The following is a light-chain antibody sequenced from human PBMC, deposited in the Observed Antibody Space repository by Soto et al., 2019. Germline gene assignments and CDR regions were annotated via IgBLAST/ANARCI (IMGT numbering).Light chain of an antibody. V-gene: IGKV1-5*03. Sequence: DIQMTQSPSTLSASVGDRVTITCRASQSISTWLAWYQQIPGKAPRLLIHTASNLESGVPSRFSGRGSGTEFTLTITSLQPEDFATYYCQQHRTYSRTFGQGTKVEIK. J-gene: IGKJ1*01. CDR3: QQHRTYSRT. CDR1: QSISTW. CDR2: TAS.